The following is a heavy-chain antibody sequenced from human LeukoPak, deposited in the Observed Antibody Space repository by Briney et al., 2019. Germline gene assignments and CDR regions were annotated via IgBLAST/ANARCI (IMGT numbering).Heavy chain of an antibody. D-gene: IGHD6-19*01. V-gene: IGHV3-11*01. CDR2: ISSSGSTI. Sequence: TGGSLRLSCAASGFTFSDYYMSWIRQAPGKGLEWVSYISSSGSTIYYADSVKGRFTISRDNAKKSLYLQMNSLRAEDTALYYCAKGRWQWLVGGYFDYWGQGTLVTVSS. CDR1: GFTFSDYY. J-gene: IGHJ4*02. CDR3: AKGRWQWLVGGYFDY.